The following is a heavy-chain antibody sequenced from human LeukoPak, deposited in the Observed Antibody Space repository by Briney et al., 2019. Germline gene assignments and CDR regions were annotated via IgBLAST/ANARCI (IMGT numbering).Heavy chain of an antibody. CDR2: INPNRGGT. CDR1: GYTFSGYY. Sequence: ASVKVSSKASGYTFSGYYMHWVRQAPGQGLEWMGWINPNRGGTNYAQKFQGRVTMTRDTSISTAYMELSSLRSDDTAVYYCARCYCTTTSCYYFDFWGQGTLVTVSS. CDR3: ARCYCTTTSCYYFDF. V-gene: IGHV1-2*02. J-gene: IGHJ4*02. D-gene: IGHD2-2*01.